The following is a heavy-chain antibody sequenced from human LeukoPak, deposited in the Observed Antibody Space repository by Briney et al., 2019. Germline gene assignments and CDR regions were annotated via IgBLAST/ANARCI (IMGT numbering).Heavy chain of an antibody. J-gene: IGHJ6*02. V-gene: IGHV3-9*01. CDR1: GFTFDDYA. CDR2: ISWNTGSI. Sequence: PGGSLRLSCAASGFTFDDYAMHWVRQAPGKGLEWVSGISWNTGSIGYADSVKGRFTISRDSAKNSLYLHMNSLRAEDTALYYCAKDIAARYYYYGMDVWGQGTTVTVSS. D-gene: IGHD6-6*01. CDR3: AKDIAARYYYYGMDV.